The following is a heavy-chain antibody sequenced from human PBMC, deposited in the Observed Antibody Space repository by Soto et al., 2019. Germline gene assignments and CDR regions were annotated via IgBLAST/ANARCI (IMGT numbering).Heavy chain of an antibody. CDR1: GFTFSDYY. J-gene: IGHJ6*03. Sequence: QVQLVESGGGLVKPGVSLRLSCAASGFTFSDYYMSWIRQAPGKGLEWVSYISSSGSTIYYADSVKGRFTISRDNAKNSLYLQMNSLRAEDTAVYYCARSAFCSSTSCHYYYYYMDVWGKGTTVTVSS. CDR2: ISSSGSTI. CDR3: ARSAFCSSTSCHYYYYYMDV. V-gene: IGHV3-11*01. D-gene: IGHD2-2*01.